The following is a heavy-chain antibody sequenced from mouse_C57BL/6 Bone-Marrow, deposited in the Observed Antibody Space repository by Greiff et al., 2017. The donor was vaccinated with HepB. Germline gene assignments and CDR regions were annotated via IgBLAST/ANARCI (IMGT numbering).Heavy chain of an antibody. J-gene: IGHJ3*01. V-gene: IGHV1-18*01. CDR1: GYTFTDYN. Sequence: SGPELVKPGASVKIPCKASGYTFTDYNMDWVKQSHGKSLEWIGDINPNNGGTIYNQKFKGKATLTVDKSSSTAYMELRSLTSEDTAVYYCARWDYDYPSFAYWGQGTLVTVSA. CDR3: ARWDYDYPSFAY. CDR2: INPNNGGT. D-gene: IGHD2-4*01.